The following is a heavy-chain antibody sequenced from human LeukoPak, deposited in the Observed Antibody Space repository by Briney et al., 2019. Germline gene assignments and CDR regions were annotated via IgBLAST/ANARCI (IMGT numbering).Heavy chain of an antibody. J-gene: IGHJ4*02. D-gene: IGHD2-2*01. CDR2: ISSSSSYI. V-gene: IGHV3-21*01. CDR1: GFTFSSYS. CDR3: AKGNLVVPAATIFDY. Sequence: PGGSLRLSCAASGFTFSSYSMNWVRQAPGKGLEWVSSISSSSSYIYYADSVKGRFTISRDNAKNSLYLQMNSLRAEDTAVYYCAKGNLVVPAATIFDYWGQGTLVTVSS.